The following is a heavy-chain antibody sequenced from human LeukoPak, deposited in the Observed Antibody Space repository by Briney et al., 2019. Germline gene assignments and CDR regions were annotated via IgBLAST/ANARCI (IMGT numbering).Heavy chain of an antibody. CDR3: ASQYYYVWGSYYMAFDH. Sequence: GGSLRLSCAASGITFSSYAMHWVRQAPGKGLEWVAVITYDGSKKYYADSVKGRFTISRENPKNTLYLQMDSLRPEDTAVFYCASQYYYVWGSYYMAFDHWGQGTLVTVSS. D-gene: IGHD3-10*01. J-gene: IGHJ4*02. CDR2: ITYDGSKK. CDR1: GITFSSYA. V-gene: IGHV3-30*04.